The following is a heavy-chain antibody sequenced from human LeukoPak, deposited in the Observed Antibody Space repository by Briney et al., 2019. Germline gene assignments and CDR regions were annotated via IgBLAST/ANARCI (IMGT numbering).Heavy chain of an antibody. CDR2: INPNSGGT. D-gene: IGHD3-10*01. Sequence: GASVKVSCKASGYTFTGYYMHWVRQAPGQGLEWMGWINPNSGGTNYAQKFQGRVTMTRDTSISTAYMELSRLRSDDTAVYYCARDIGLGSYYIPLSFDSWGQGTLVTVSS. J-gene: IGHJ4*02. CDR1: GYTFTGYY. V-gene: IGHV1-2*02. CDR3: ARDIGLGSYYIPLSFDS.